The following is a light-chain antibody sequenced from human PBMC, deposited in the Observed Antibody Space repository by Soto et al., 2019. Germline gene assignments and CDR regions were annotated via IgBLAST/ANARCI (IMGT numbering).Light chain of an antibody. CDR1: QSVSSSY. Sequence: EIVLTQSPGTLSLSPGERATLSCSASQSVSSSYLAWYRQKPGQAPRLLIYGASSRATGIPDRFSGSGSGTDFTLTISRLEPEDFAVYYCQQYGSSPWTFGQGTKVDIK. CDR3: QQYGSSPWT. V-gene: IGKV3-20*01. J-gene: IGKJ1*01. CDR2: GAS.